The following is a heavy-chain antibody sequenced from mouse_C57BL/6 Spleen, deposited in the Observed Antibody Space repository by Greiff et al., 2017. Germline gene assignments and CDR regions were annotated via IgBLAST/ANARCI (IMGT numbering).Heavy chain of an antibody. CDR1: GYAFTNYL. Sequence: VQLQQSGAELVRPGTSVKVSCKASGYAFTNYLIEWVKQRPGQGLEWIGVINPGSGGTNYNEKFKGKATLTADKSSSTAYMQLSSLTSEDSAVYFCARWKWDAYWGQGTLVTVSA. J-gene: IGHJ3*01. CDR3: ARWKWDAY. V-gene: IGHV1-54*01. CDR2: INPGSGGT. D-gene: IGHD1-3*01.